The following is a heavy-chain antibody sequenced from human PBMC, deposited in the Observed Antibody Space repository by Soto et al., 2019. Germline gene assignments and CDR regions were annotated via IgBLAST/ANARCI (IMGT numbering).Heavy chain of an antibody. Sequence: XGSLGLTCSVSGDSVSRGSYHWSWIRQPPGKGLEWIGFKPYTGSPDYNPSLKSRVVISIDRSKNQFSLKLSSVTATDTAVYFCAKVGWGGDSWGQGTLVTVSS. CDR1: GDSVSRGSYH. V-gene: IGHV4-61*01. CDR3: AKVGWGGDS. CDR2: KPYTGSP. J-gene: IGHJ4*02. D-gene: IGHD7-27*01.